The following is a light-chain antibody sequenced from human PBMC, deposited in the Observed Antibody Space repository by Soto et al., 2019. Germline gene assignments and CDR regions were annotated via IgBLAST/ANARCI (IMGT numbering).Light chain of an antibody. CDR3: QQLNGYPIT. V-gene: IGKV1-9*01. J-gene: IGKJ5*01. Sequence: IQLTQSPSSLSASVGDRVTITCRASQGTTSYLAWYQQKPGKAPKLLIYASSTLQSGVPSRFSGSGSGTDFTLTNSSLQPEDFATYYCQQLNGYPITFGQGTRLEIK. CDR2: ASS. CDR1: QGTTSY.